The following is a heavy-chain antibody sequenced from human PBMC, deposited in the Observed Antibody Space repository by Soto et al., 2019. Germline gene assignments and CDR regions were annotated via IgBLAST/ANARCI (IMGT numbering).Heavy chain of an antibody. CDR2: IYYSGST. V-gene: IGHV4-59*01. Sequence: SETLSLTCTVSGGSISSYYWSWIRQPQGKGLEWIGYIYYSGSTNYNPSLKSRVTISVDTSKNQFSLKLSSVTAADTAVYYCARDRNYYGSGSYYVPRSNYYYYMDVWGKGTTVTVSS. J-gene: IGHJ6*03. D-gene: IGHD3-10*01. CDR1: GGSISSYY. CDR3: ARDRNYYGSGSYYVPRSNYYYYMDV.